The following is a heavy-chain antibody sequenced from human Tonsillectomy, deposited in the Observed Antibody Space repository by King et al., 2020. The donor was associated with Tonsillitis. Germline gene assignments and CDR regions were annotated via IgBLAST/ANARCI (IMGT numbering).Heavy chain of an antibody. CDR3: ARDHVYPPSSGSSSTWFDT. V-gene: IGHV4-30-2*01. CDR2: IYHSGST. CDR1: GGSISSGGYS. D-gene: IGHD6-13*01. Sequence: QLQESGSGLVKPSQTLSLTCAVSGGSISSGGYSWSWIRQPPGKGLEWIGYIYHSGSTHYNPSLKSRVTLSVDRSKNQFSLKLSSVTAADTAVYYCARDHVYPPSSGSSSTWFDTWGQGTLVTVSS. J-gene: IGHJ5*02.